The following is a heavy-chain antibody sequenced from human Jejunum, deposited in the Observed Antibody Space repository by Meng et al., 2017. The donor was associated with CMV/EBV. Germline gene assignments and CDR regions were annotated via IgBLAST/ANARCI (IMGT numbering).Heavy chain of an antibody. CDR2: INSDGSIT. CDR3: ARGGYDFWTDYLHY. D-gene: IGHD3-3*01. V-gene: IGHV3-74*01. Sequence: SGFTLSSYYMHLVRQAPGKGLVWVSRINSDGSITYYADSLKGRFTISRDNAKNTLYLQMNSLRAEDTAIYYCARGGYDFWTDYLHYWGQGTLVTVSS. J-gene: IGHJ4*02. CDR1: GFTLSSYY.